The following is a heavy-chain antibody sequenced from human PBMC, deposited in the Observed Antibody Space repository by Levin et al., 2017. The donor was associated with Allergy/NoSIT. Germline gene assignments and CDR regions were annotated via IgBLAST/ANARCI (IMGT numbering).Heavy chain of an antibody. CDR1: EYTFTGYY. CDR2: INPTSGGT. Sequence: ASVKVSCKTSEYTFTGYYIHWVRQAPGQGLEWMGRINPTSGGTKYAQKFQGRVTMTRDKSIITAYMDLSRLRSDDTAVYYCATAASHFGSGMTLVTWGQGTLVTVS. CDR3: ATAASHFGSGMTLVT. V-gene: IGHV1-2*02. J-gene: IGHJ5*02. D-gene: IGHD3-10*01.